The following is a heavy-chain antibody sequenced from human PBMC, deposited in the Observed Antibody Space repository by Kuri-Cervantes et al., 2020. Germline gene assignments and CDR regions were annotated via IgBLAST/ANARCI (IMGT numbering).Heavy chain of an antibody. J-gene: IGHJ3*02. CDR1: GFTFSSYG. D-gene: IGHD6-13*01. CDR2: ISYDGSNK. Sequence: GESLKISCAASGFTFSSYGMHWVRQATGKGREWVAVISYDGSNKYYADSVKGRFTISRDNSKNTLYLQMNSLRTEDTAVYYCAKTYSSSFTYDAFDIWGEGTMVTVSS. CDR3: AKTYSSSFTYDAFDI. V-gene: IGHV3-30*18.